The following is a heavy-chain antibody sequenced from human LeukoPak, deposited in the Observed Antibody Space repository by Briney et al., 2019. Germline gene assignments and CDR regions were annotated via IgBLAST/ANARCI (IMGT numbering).Heavy chain of an antibody. CDR2: ISGSGGST. CDR3: AKDKVRLITFGGVIVDY. CDR1: GFTFSSYA. Sequence: GGSLRLSCAASGFTFSSYAMSWVRQAPGKGLEWVSAISGSGGSTYYADSVKGRFTISRDNSKNTLYLQMNGLRAEDTAVYYCAKDKVRLITFGGVIVDYWGQGTLVTVSS. V-gene: IGHV3-23*01. J-gene: IGHJ4*02. D-gene: IGHD3-16*02.